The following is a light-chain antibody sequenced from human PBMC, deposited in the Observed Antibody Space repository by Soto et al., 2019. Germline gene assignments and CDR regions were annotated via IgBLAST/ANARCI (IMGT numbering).Light chain of an antibody. J-gene: IGKJ5*01. Sequence: DILLTQPPFFPSPSIGESFTITCRASQVISTSLAWYQVKPGKAPKLLIYAASTLESGVPSRFSATVSGTEFSLTITSLQPEDFATYYCQQLFDSPITFGQGTRLEIK. V-gene: IGKV1-9*01. CDR1: QVISTS. CDR3: QQLFDSPIT. CDR2: AAS.